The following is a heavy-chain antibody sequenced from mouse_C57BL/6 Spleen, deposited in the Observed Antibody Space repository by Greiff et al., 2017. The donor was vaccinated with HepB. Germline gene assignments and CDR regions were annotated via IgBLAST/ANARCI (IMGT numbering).Heavy chain of an antibody. CDR3: PSEVLRPFDY. D-gene: IGHD1-2*01. Sequence: VQLQQPGAELVKPGASVKMSCKASGYTFPSYWINWVNQRPGQGLEWIGDIYPGSGSTNYNEKFKSKATLTVDTSSSTAYMQLSSLTSEDSAVYYCPSEVLRPFDYWGQGTTLTVSS. CDR2: IYPGSGST. J-gene: IGHJ2*01. CDR1: GYTFPSYW. V-gene: IGHV1-55*01.